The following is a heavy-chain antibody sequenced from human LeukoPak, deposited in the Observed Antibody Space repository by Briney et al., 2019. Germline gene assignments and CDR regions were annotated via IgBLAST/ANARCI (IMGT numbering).Heavy chain of an antibody. CDR1: GGSISSYY. J-gene: IGHJ4*02. CDR3: ARGRDGYIFDY. D-gene: IGHD5-24*01. V-gene: IGHV4-59*01. CDR2: IYYSGST. Sequence: SETLSLTCTVSGGSISSYYWSWIRQPPGKGLEWIGYIYYSGSTNYNPSLKSRVTISVDTSKNQFSPKLSSVTAADTAVYYCARGRDGYIFDYWGQGTLVTVSS.